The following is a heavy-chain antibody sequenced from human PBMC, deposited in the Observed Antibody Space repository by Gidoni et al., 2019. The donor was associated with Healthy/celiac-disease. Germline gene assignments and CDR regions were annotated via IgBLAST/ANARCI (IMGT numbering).Heavy chain of an antibody. Sequence: QEQLVQSGAEVKKPGSSVKVSCKTSGGTFSSYDISWVRQAPGQGLEWMGGIIPIFGTANYAQKFQGRVTITADKSTSTAYMELSSLRSEDTAVYYCARSDYDFWSDQQWGGMDVWGQGTTVTVSS. D-gene: IGHD3-3*01. J-gene: IGHJ6*02. CDR1: GGTFSSYD. CDR3: ARSDYDFWSDQQWGGMDV. V-gene: IGHV1-69*06. CDR2: IIPIFGTA.